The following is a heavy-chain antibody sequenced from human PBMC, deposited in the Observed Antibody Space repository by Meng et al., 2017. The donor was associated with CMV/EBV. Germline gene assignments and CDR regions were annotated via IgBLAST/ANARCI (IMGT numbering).Heavy chain of an antibody. D-gene: IGHD3-16*02. V-gene: IGHV2-5*01. J-gene: IGHJ4*02. CDR2: IYWCDDK. CDR1: GFSLTPGGVG. Sequence: SGPTLVKPTQTLTLTCNFSGFSLTPGGVGVAWIRQPPGKALECLALIYWCDDKRYSSSLKTRLTITKDTSKHQVVLTMTNMDPVDTATYYCVHNIASRSFDSWGQGILVTVSS. CDR3: VHNIASRSFDS.